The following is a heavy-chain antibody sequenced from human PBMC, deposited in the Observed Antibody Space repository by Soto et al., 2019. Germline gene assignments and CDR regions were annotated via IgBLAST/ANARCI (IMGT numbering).Heavy chain of an antibody. V-gene: IGHV1-18*01. CDR2: ISAYNGNT. D-gene: IGHD2-15*01. Sequence: QVQLVQSGAEVKKPGASVKVSCKASGYTFTSYGISWVRQAPGQGLEWMGWISAYNGNTNYAQKLQGRVTMTTDTSTSTAYMELRSLRYDDTAVYYCARDTNHCSGGSCYQIFDYWGQGTLVTVSS. J-gene: IGHJ4*02. CDR1: GYTFTSYG. CDR3: ARDTNHCSGGSCYQIFDY.